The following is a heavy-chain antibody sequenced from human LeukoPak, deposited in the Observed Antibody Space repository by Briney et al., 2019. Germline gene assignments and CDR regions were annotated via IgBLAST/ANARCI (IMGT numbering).Heavy chain of an antibody. D-gene: IGHD5-18*01. CDR2: IYYGGRI. CDR1: GGSISSYY. V-gene: IGHV4-59*01. J-gene: IGHJ1*01. CDR3: ARDISYGYGEYFQH. Sequence: SETLSLTCTVSGGSISSYYWSWIRQPPGKGLEWIGYIYYGGRINYNPSLKSRVTISVDNSKNQFSLKLKSVRALDTAVSYCARDISYGYGEYFQHWGQGTLVTVSS.